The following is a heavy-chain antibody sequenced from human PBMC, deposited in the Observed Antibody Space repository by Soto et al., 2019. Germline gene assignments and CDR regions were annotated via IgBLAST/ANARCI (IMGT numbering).Heavy chain of an antibody. V-gene: IGHV4-39*01. CDR2: IYYSGST. Sequence: SETLSRTCTVSGGSISSSSYYWGWIRQPPGKGLEWIGSIYYSGSTYYNPSLKSRVTISVDTSKNQFSLKLSSVTAADTAVYYCARGGDHSIVVVTDIGYYGMGVWGQGTTVTVSS. D-gene: IGHD2-21*02. CDR1: GGSISSSSYY. J-gene: IGHJ6*02. CDR3: ARGGDHSIVVVTDIGYYGMGV.